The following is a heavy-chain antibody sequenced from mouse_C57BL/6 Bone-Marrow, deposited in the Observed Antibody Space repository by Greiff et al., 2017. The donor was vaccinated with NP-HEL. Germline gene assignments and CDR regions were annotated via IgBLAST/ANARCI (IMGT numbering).Heavy chain of an antibody. CDR1: GYTFTSYW. CDR2: IDPSDSET. CDR3: ARCFDYVPLFDY. J-gene: IGHJ2*01. D-gene: IGHD2-4*01. Sequence: VQLQQSGAELVRPGSSVKLSCKASGYTFTSYWMHWVKQRPIQGLEWIGNIDPSDSETHYNQKFKDKATLTVDKSSSTAYMQLSSLTSEDSAVYYCARCFDYVPLFDYWGQGTTLTVSS. V-gene: IGHV1-52*01.